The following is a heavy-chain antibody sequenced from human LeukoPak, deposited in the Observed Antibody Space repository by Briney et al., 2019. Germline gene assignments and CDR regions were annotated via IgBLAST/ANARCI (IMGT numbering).Heavy chain of an antibody. V-gene: IGHV1-24*01. Sequence: GASVKSSCRVSGYTLTGSSVHWLRQAPGKGLEWMGGFDPEDGETIYAQKFQGRVTMTEDTSTDTAYMELSSLRSEDTAVYYCETLGWCDEAYGIDPWGQGTTVTVSS. D-gene: IGHD2-21*01. CDR3: ETLGWCDEAYGIDP. J-gene: IGHJ6*02. CDR1: GYTLTGSS. CDR2: FDPEDGET.